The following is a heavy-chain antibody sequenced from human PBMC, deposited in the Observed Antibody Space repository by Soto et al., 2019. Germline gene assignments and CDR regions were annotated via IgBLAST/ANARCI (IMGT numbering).Heavy chain of an antibody. V-gene: IGHV1-69*06. Sequence: SVKVSCKASGGTFSSYAISWVRQAPGQGLEWMGGIIPIFGTANYAQKFQGRVTITADKSTSTAYMELSSLRSEDTAVYYCARDAKVVVVAATTLQWFDPWGQGTLVTVSS. CDR2: IIPIFGTA. D-gene: IGHD2-15*01. J-gene: IGHJ5*02. CDR1: GGTFSSYA. CDR3: ARDAKVVVVAATTLQWFDP.